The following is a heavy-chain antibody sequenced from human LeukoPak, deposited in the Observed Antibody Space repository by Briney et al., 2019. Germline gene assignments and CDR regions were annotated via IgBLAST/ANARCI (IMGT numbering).Heavy chain of an antibody. CDR3: AREDFGVVIHNWFDP. V-gene: IGHV1-69*04. CDR1: GGTFSSYT. J-gene: IGHJ5*02. D-gene: IGHD3-3*01. Sequence: SVKVSCKASGGTFSSYTISWVRQAPGQGLEWMGRIIPIPGIANYAQKFQGRVTITADKSTSTAYMELSSLRSEDTAVYYCAREDFGVVIHNWFDPWGQGTLVTVSS. CDR2: IIPIPGIA.